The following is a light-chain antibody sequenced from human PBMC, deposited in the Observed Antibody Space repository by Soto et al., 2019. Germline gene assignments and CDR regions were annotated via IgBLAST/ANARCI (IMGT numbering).Light chain of an antibody. V-gene: IGKV3-11*01. CDR1: QSVSSY. J-gene: IGKJ1*01. Sequence: EIVLTQSPATLSLSPGERATLSCRASQSVSSYLAWYQQKPGQAPRLLIYDASNRATGIPARFSGSGSGTDFPLTIGSLEPEDCAVYYCPQYGSSGTFGHGTKVDIQ. CDR3: PQYGSSGT. CDR2: DAS.